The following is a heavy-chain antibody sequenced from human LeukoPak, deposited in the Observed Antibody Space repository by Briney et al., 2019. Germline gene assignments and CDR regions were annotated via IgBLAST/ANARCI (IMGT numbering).Heavy chain of an antibody. V-gene: IGHV3-7*01. CDR2: IKEDGSEK. CDR1: GFTFTNYW. D-gene: IGHD1-26*01. J-gene: IGHJ4*02. CDR3: ARGGSYRFDY. Sequence: PGGSLRLSCAASGFTFTNYWKSWVRQAPGKGLEWVANIKEDGSEKSYVDSVKGRFTISRDNAKNSLYLQMNSLRAEDTAVYYCARGGSYRFDYWGQGTLVTVSS.